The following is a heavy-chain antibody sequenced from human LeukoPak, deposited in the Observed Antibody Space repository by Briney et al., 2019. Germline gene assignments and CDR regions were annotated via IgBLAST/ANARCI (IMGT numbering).Heavy chain of an antibody. CDR1: GYTFTTYY. Sequence: HWASVKVSCKASGYTFTTYYMHWVRQAPGQGLEWMGIINPSGGSTSYAQKFQGRVTMTRDTSTSTVYMELSSLRSEDTAVYYCARDGTRGAELNAFDIWGQGTMVTVSS. CDR3: ARDGTRGAELNAFDI. D-gene: IGHD1-7*01. V-gene: IGHV1-46*01. CDR2: INPSGGST. J-gene: IGHJ3*02.